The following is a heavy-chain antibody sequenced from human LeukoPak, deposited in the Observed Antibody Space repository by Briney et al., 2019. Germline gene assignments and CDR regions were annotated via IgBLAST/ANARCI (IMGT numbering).Heavy chain of an antibody. V-gene: IGHV3-23*01. CDR2: SDNST. D-gene: IGHD2-2*01. CDR1: GFSFSIHD. Sequence: GGSLRLSCAASGFSFSIHDMTWVRQAPGKGLEWVSTSDNSTYYADSVKGRFTFSRDNSKNTLFLQMNSLRAEDRAVYYCAKDSLRTVPKASFDSWGQGTLVTVSS. J-gene: IGHJ4*02. CDR3: AKDSLRTVPKASFDS.